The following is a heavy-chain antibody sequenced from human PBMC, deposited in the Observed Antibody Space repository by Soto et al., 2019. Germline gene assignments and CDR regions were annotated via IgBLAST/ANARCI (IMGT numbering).Heavy chain of an antibody. Sequence: EVHLLESGGGLVQPGESLRLSCGASGFTFSRCVMSWVRQAPGKGLEWVSCISDSGAGTHYADSVKGRFTISRDNSKNTMYLQMNNLRAEDTGVYYCAKGLINGRWYAADWGQGTLVTGSS. D-gene: IGHD6-13*01. CDR3: AKGLINGRWYAAD. V-gene: IGHV3-23*01. CDR1: GFTFSRCV. CDR2: ISDSGAGT. J-gene: IGHJ4*02.